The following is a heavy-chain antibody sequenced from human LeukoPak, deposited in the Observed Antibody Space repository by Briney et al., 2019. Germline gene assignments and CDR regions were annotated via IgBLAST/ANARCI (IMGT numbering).Heavy chain of an antibody. V-gene: IGHV5-51*01. CDR2: IYPGDSDT. J-gene: IGHJ4*02. CDR1: GYNFTNYW. D-gene: IGHD3-9*01. CDR3: QKTAYEILTAPAMYYFDY. Sequence: GESLKISCRGSGYNFTNYWLGWVRQMPGKGLECMGLIYPGDSDTRYSPSFQGQVTISADKSISTAYLQWGGLKASDTFFFFKQKTAYEILTAPAMYYFDYWGQGTLVTVSS.